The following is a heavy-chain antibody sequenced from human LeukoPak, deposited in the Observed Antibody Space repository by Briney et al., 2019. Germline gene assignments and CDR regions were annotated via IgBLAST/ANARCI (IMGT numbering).Heavy chain of an antibody. V-gene: IGHV3-30*02. J-gene: IGHJ5*02. Sequence: GGSLTLSCAASGFTFSSYGMHWVRQAPGKGLEWVAFIRYDGSNKYYADSVKGRFTISRDNSKNTLYLQMNSLRAEDTAVYYCGKDKQWLATLPSGFDPWGQGTLVTVSS. CDR3: GKDKQWLATLPSGFDP. D-gene: IGHD6-19*01. CDR2: IRYDGSNK. CDR1: GFTFSSYG.